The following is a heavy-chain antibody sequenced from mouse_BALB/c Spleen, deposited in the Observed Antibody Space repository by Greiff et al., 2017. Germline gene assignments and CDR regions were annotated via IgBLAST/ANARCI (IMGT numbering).Heavy chain of an antibody. CDR3: VRDNYGYAMDY. CDR2: IWTGGGT. J-gene: IGHJ4*01. CDR1: GFSLTSYD. D-gene: IGHD1-1*01. Sequence: VQLQQSGPGLVAPSQSLSITCTVSGFSLTSYDISWIRQPPGKGLEWLGVIWTGGGTNYNSAFMSRLSISKDNSKSQVFLKMNSLQTDDTAIYYCVRDNYGYAMDYWGQGTSVTVSS. V-gene: IGHV2-9-2*01.